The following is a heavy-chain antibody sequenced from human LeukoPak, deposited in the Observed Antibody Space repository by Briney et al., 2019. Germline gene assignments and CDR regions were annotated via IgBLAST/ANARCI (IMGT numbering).Heavy chain of an antibody. J-gene: IGHJ4*02. CDR3: ARVLRYFDWLLSFDY. D-gene: IGHD3-9*01. CDR1: GFTFSSYS. CDR2: ISSSSSYI. V-gene: IGHV3-21*01. Sequence: GGSLRLSCAASGFTFSSYSMNRVRQVPGKGLEWVSSISSSSSYIYYADSVKGRFTISRDNAKNSLYLQMNSLRAEDTAVYYCARVLRYFDWLLSFDYWGQGTLVTVSS.